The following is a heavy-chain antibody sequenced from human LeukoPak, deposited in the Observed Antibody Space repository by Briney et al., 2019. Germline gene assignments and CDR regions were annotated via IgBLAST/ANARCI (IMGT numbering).Heavy chain of an antibody. CDR1: GFTFSSYG. J-gene: IGHJ4*02. D-gene: IGHD2-2*01. CDR3: AKDRGRRIVVVPATKWGTFDY. V-gene: IGHV3-30*02. Sequence: GGSLRLSCAVSGFTFSSYGMHWVRQAPGKGLEWVAFIQYDGSEKYYADSVKGRFTMSGDNSKNTLYLQMNSPRTEDTAVYYCAKDRGRRIVVVPATKWGTFDYWGQGTLVTVSS. CDR2: IQYDGSEK.